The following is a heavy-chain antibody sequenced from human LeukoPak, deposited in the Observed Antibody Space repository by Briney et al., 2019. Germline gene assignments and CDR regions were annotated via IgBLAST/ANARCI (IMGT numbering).Heavy chain of an antibody. D-gene: IGHD6-6*01. CDR2: VNPDSGKA. CDR3: VRPRSSWSSDSFEI. J-gene: IGHJ3*02. V-gene: IGHV1-8*01. Sequence: ASVKVSCKASGYTFTMYEVSWVRQAPGQGLEYMGRVNPDSGKADYTQKFLGRVTLTRNTSISTAYMELRALRSEDTPIYYCVRPRSSWSSDSFEIWGQGTVVIAS. CDR1: GYTFTMYE.